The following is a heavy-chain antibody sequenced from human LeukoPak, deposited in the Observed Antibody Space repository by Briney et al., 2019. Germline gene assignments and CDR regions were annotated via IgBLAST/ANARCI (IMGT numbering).Heavy chain of an antibody. CDR1: GYTFTSYA. D-gene: IGHD3-22*01. CDR3: ARDGRQIVGIHNY. V-gene: IGHV1-3*01. Sequence: ASMKVSCKASGYTFTSYAMHWVRQAPGQRLEWMGWINAGNGNTKYSQKFQGRVTITRDTSASTAYMELSSLRSEDTAVYYCARDGRQIVGIHNYWGQGTLVTVSS. CDR2: INAGNGNT. J-gene: IGHJ4*02.